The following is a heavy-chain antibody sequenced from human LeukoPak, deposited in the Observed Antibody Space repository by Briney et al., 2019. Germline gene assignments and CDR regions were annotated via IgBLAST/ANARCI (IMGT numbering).Heavy chain of an antibody. CDR1: GFSFSDYS. J-gene: IGHJ4*02. Sequence: GGSLRLSCAASGFSFSDYSMNWVRQAPGKGLEWVSYISSSGSTIYYADSVKGRFTISRDNAKNSLYLQMNSLRAEDTAVYYCAKLPPLGDYDSSGYYHLDYWGQGTLVTVSS. CDR3: AKLPPLGDYDSSGYYHLDY. V-gene: IGHV3-48*04. CDR2: ISSSGSTI. D-gene: IGHD3-22*01.